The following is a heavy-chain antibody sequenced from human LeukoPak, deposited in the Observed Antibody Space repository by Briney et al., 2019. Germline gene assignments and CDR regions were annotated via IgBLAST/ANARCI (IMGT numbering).Heavy chain of an antibody. CDR3: ARISSATSTVTSPDFDY. D-gene: IGHD4-17*01. CDR1: GGTFSSYA. J-gene: IGHJ4*02. V-gene: IGHV1-69*01. Sequence: SVKVSCKASGGTFSSYAISWVRQAPGQGLEWMGRIIPIFGTANYAQKFQGRVTITADESTSTAYMELSSLRSEDTAVYYCARISSATSTVTSPDFDYWGQGTLVTVSS. CDR2: IIPIFGTA.